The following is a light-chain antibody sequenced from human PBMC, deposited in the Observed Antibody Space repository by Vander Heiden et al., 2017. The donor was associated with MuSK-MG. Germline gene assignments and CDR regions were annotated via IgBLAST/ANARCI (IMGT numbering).Light chain of an antibody. CDR2: DVS. Sequence: QSALTQPRSVSGSPGQSVTISCTGTSSDVGGYNYVSWYQQPPGEAPKLMIYDVSKRPSGVPDRFSGSKSDNTASLTISGLQAEDEADYYCCSYAGSYTLVFGGGTQLTVL. J-gene: IGLJ2*01. CDR1: SSDVGGYNY. CDR3: CSYAGSYTLV. V-gene: IGLV2-11*01.